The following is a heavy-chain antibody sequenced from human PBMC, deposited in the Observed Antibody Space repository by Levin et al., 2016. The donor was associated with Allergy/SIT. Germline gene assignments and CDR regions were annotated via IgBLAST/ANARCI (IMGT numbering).Heavy chain of an antibody. CDR2: ISAYNGNT. V-gene: IGHV1-18*01. Sequence: WVRQAPGQGLEWMGWISAYNGNTNYAQKLQGRVTMTTDTSTSTAYMELRSLRSDDTAVYYCARDLPDVLRFLEWFTSSVLNGMDVWGQGTTVTVSS. D-gene: IGHD3-3*01. CDR3: ARDLPDVLRFLEWFTSSVLNGMDV. J-gene: IGHJ6*02.